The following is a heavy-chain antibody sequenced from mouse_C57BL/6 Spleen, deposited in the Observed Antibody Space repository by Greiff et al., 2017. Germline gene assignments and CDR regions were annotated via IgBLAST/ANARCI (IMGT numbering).Heavy chain of an antibody. CDR1: GFTFSDYG. Sequence: VESGGGLVKPGGSLKLSCAASGFTFSDYGMHWVRQAPEKGLEWVAYISSGSSTIYYADTVKGRFTISRDNAKNTLFLQMTSLRSEDTAMYYCARNYLLRAYYAMDYWGQGTSVTVSS. CDR3: ARNYLLRAYYAMDY. CDR2: ISSGSSTI. J-gene: IGHJ4*01. V-gene: IGHV5-17*01. D-gene: IGHD1-1*01.